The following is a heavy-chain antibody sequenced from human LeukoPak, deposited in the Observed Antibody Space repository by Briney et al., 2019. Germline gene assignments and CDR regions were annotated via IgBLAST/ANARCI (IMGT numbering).Heavy chain of an antibody. CDR2: ISSSSSFI. V-gene: IGHV3-21*01. Sequence: PGGSLRLSCVAYGFTFSSYAMNWVRQPPGKGLEWVSSISSSSSFIYYADSVEGRFTISRDKAEKSLYLQMNSLRVEDTAVYYCARGTTVTSGGDYWGQGTLVTVSS. J-gene: IGHJ4*02. D-gene: IGHD4-17*01. CDR1: GFTFSSYA. CDR3: ARGTTVTSGGDY.